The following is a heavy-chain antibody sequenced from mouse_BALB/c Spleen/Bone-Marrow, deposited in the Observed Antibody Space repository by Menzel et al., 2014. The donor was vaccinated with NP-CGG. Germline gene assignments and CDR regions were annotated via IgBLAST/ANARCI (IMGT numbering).Heavy chain of an antibody. Sequence: EVMLVESGGGLVQPGGSLKLSCAASGITFSNYGMSWIRQTPDKRLELVATINGNGGSSYYPDSVKGRFTISKDNAKNTLYLQMSSLKSEDTAMYYCARVAYYNVYFDYWGQGTPLTVSS. J-gene: IGHJ2*01. D-gene: IGHD2-12*01. CDR2: INGNGGSS. CDR1: GITFSNYG. V-gene: IGHV5-6-3*01. CDR3: ARVAYYNVYFDY.